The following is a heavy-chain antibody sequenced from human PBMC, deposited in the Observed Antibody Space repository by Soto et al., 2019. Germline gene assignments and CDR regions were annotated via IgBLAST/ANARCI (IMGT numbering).Heavy chain of an antibody. D-gene: IGHD2-21*02. V-gene: IGHV4-38-2*01. CDR1: AYSISSGYY. Sequence: TSVTRSLTCAVSAYSISSGYYWGCNLQPPLRGMERIGSLSHSGTTYYNPSLRSRVTISIDTSNNQFSLKLSSVTAADTAVYYCARASGGNSGWGHWSDPWGQGTLVTVSS. CDR3: ARASGGNSGWGHWSDP. CDR2: LSHSGTT. J-gene: IGHJ5*02.